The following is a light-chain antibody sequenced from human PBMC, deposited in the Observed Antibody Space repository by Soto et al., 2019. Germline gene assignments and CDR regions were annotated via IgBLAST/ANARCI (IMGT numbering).Light chain of an antibody. Sequence: DIVLTQSPGTLSLSPGERATLSCRASQSVSSKYLAWYQQKPGQPPKRLIYWASTRESGVPDRFSGSGSGTDFTLTISSLRAEDAAIYYCQHYYNTPWTFGPGTKVEIK. CDR1: QSVSSKY. V-gene: IGKV4-1*01. J-gene: IGKJ1*01. CDR3: QHYYNTPWT. CDR2: WAS.